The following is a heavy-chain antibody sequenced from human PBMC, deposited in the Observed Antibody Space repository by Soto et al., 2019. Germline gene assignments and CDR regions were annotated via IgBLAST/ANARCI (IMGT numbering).Heavy chain of an antibody. D-gene: IGHD2-15*01. Sequence: ASVKVSCKASGYIFTAYSMHWVRQAPGQGLEWMGVVNPSGGSTNYAQKFQGRITMTRDTSTSTVYMDLSSLTSEDTAVYYCAREENCSDGICYSEYFQRWGQGTLVTVS. CDR3: AREENCSDGICYSEYFQR. CDR1: GYIFTAYS. V-gene: IGHV1-46*01. CDR2: VNPSGGST. J-gene: IGHJ1*01.